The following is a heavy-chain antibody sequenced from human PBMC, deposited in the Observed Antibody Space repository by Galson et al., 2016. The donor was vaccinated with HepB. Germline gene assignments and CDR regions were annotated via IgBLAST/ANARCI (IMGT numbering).Heavy chain of an antibody. CDR2: LSWNSGTI. J-gene: IGHJ4*02. D-gene: IGHD3-10*01. CDR3: AKDGVRGAGRYENPEFDY. CDR1: GFTFADYA. V-gene: IGHV3-9*01. Sequence: SLRLSCAASGFTFADYAMHWVRQAPGKSLEWVSGLSWNSGTIGYADSVKGRFTISRDNAKNSLYLQMDSLRAVDTAFYYCAKDGVRGAGRYENPEFDYWAREPWSPSPQ.